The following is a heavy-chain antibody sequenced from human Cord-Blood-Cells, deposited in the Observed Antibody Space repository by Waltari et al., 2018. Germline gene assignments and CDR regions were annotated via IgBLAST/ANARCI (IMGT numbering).Heavy chain of an antibody. J-gene: IGHJ3*02. CDR2: IYTSGST. CDR3: ARGRRDCSSTSCYDAFDI. D-gene: IGHD2-2*01. Sequence: QVQLQESGPGLVKPSETLSLTCTVSGVSISSYYWSWIRQPAGRGLEWIGRIYTSGSTNYNPSLKRRGTMSVETSKNQVSQKLSSVTAAETAVYYCARGRRDCSSTSCYDAFDIWGQGTMVTVAS. V-gene: IGHV4-4*07. CDR1: GVSISSYY.